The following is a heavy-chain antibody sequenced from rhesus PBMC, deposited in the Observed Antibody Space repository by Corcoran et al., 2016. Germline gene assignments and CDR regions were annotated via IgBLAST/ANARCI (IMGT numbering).Heavy chain of an antibody. CDR1: GASLSSND. V-gene: IGHV4S2*01. CDR2: IYGSGGNT. J-gene: IGHJ4*01. CDR3: VRSTNPNDEFAY. D-gene: IGHD1-14*01. Sequence: QVQLQESGPGLVKPSETLSLTCAVSGASLSSNDWNWLRQAPGKGLEWLGRIYGSGGNTDYNPSLKSRLSISRDTSKNQFSLKVNSVTAADTAVYYCVRSTNPNDEFAYWGQGVLVTVSS.